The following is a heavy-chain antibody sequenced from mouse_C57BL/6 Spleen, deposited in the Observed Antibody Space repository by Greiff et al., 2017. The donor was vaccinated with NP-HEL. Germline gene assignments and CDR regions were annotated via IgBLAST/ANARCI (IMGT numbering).Heavy chain of an antibody. CDR2: IDPEDGDT. J-gene: IGHJ2*01. D-gene: IGHD1-1*01. CDR3: GRSDYYGRSYGDY. V-gene: IGHV14-2*01. CDR1: GFNIKDYY. Sequence: VQLKQSGAELVKPGASVKLSCTASGFNIKDYYMHWVKQRTEQGLEWIGRIDPEDGDTNYAPKFKGKATITADTSSNTAYLQLSSLTSEDTAVYYCGRSDYYGRSYGDYWGQGTTLTVSS.